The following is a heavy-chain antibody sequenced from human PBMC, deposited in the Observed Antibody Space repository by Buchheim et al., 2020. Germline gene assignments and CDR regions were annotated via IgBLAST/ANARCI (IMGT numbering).Heavy chain of an antibody. V-gene: IGHV3-23*01. CDR1: GFTFRSYA. J-gene: IGHJ6*02. CDR3: GKSSEVPHGFYYYYGMDV. Sequence: EVQLLESGGGLVQPGGSLRLSCAASGFTFRSYAMSWVRQAPGKGLEWVSDISGRGGSTFYADSVKGRFTISRDNSKNTLYLQMNSLRAEDTAVYYCGKSSEVPHGFYYYYGMDVWGQGTT. D-gene: IGHD2-2*01. CDR2: ISGRGGST.